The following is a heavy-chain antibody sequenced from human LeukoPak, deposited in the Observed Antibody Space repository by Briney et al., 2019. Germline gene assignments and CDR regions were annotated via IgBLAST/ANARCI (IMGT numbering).Heavy chain of an antibody. CDR3: ARDHSSGWYSGYFDY. Sequence: GGSLRLSCAASGFTFSSYSMNWVRQAPGKGLEWVSSISSSSSYICYADSVKGRFTISRDNAKNSLYLQMNSLRAEDTAVYYCARDHSSGWYSGYFDYWGQGTLVTVSS. J-gene: IGHJ4*02. V-gene: IGHV3-21*01. D-gene: IGHD6-19*01. CDR2: ISSSSSYI. CDR1: GFTFSSYS.